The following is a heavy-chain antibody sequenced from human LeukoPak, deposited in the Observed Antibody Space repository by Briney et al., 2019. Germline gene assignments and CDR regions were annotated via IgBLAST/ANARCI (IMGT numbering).Heavy chain of an antibody. CDR1: GYSFSSYW. D-gene: IGHD6-13*01. CDR3: VRSYTSSRSFDY. V-gene: IGHV5-51*01. Sequence: GESLKISCKASGYSFSSYWIGWVRQMPGKGLEWMGIIYPGDSDTRYSPSFQGQVTISADKSINTAYLQWSSLKASDSAMYYCVRSYTSSRSFDYWGHGTLVAVSS. CDR2: IYPGDSDT. J-gene: IGHJ4*01.